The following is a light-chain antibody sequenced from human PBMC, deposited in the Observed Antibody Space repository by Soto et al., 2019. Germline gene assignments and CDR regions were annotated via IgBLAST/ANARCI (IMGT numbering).Light chain of an antibody. CDR2: GVS. CDR1: QSVSSSY. Sequence: EIVLTQSPGTLSLSPGERATLSCRASQSVSSSYLAWYQQKPGQAPRLLIYGVSSRATGIPDRFSGSGSGTDFTLTISRLQPEDFAVYYCQQYGNSPLTFGGGTKVEIK. J-gene: IGKJ4*01. V-gene: IGKV3-20*01. CDR3: QQYGNSPLT.